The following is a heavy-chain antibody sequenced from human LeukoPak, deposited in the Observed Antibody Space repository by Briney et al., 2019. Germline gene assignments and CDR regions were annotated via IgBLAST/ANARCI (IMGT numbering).Heavy chain of an antibody. CDR3: AQRGGLDY. CDR1: GFTFSSYA. D-gene: IGHD3-16*01. Sequence: GGSLRHSCAASGFTFSSYAMHWVRQAPGKGLEWVAVISHDGSNKYYADSVKGRFTISRDNSKNTLFLQMNSLRAEDTAVYYCAQRGGLDYWGQGTLVTVSS. J-gene: IGHJ4*02. V-gene: IGHV3-30-3*01. CDR2: ISHDGSNK.